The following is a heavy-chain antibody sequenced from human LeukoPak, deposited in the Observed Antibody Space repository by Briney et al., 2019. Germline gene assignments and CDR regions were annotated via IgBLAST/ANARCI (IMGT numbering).Heavy chain of an antibody. CDR1: GGTFSSYA. V-gene: IGHV1-69*05. CDR2: IIPIFGTA. CDR3: ARHYYDSSGHPEVYFDY. D-gene: IGHD3-22*01. J-gene: IGHJ4*02. Sequence: GSSVKVSCKASGGTFSSYAISWVRQAPGQGLEWMGGIIPIFGTANYAQKFQGRVTITTDESTSTAYMELSSLRSEDTAVYYCARHYYDSSGHPEVYFDYWGQGTLVTVSS.